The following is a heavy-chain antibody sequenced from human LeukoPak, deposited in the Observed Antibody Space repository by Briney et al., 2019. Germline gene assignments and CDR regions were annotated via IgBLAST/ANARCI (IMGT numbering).Heavy chain of an antibody. Sequence: GGSLRLSCAASGFTFSTYEMNWVRQAPGKGLEWVSYISSSGSIIYYADSVKGRFTISRDNAKNSLYLQMNSLRAEDTAVYYCARWDRDSLDYYYYMDVWRKGTTVTISS. CDR3: ARWDRDSLDYYYYMDV. CDR1: GFTFSTYE. D-gene: IGHD1-26*01. CDR2: ISSSGSII. V-gene: IGHV3-48*03. J-gene: IGHJ6*03.